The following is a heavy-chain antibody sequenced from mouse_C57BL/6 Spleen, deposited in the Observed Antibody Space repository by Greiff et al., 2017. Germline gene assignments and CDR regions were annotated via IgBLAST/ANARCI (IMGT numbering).Heavy chain of an antibody. Sequence: VQLQQPGAELVMPGASVKLSCKASGYTFTSYWMHWVKQRPGQGLEWIGEIDPSDSYTNYNQKFKGKSTLTVDKSSSTAYMQLSSLTSEDSAVYYCARSGNYTLYAMDYWGQGTSVTVSS. CDR1: GYTFTSYW. V-gene: IGHV1-69*01. CDR3: ARSGNYTLYAMDY. J-gene: IGHJ4*01. CDR2: IDPSDSYT. D-gene: IGHD2-1*01.